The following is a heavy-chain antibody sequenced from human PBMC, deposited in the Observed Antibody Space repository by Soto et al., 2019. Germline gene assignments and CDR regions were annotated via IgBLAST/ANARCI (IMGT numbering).Heavy chain of an antibody. J-gene: IGHJ6*02. CDR3: ARNSPRSKRGYYYYCGMGV. CDR1: RGCISSYY. CDR2: IYTSGST. V-gene: IGHV4-4*07. Sequence: PSETMSLTCTVSRGCISSYYWSWIRQPAGKGLEWIGRIYTSGSTNYSPSLKSRVSMSVDTSKNQCSLKLSSVTAADTAVYYCARNSPRSKRGYYYYCGMGVWGQGTKGTASS. D-gene: IGHD3-10*01.